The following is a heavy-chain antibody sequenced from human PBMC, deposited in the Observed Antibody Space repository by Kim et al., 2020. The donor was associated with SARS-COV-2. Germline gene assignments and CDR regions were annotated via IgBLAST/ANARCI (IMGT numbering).Heavy chain of an antibody. CDR3: ARTPFRRKVTQSYWYFDL. D-gene: IGHD2-21*02. V-gene: IGHV5-51*01. Sequence: GESLKISCKGSGYSFTSYWIGWVRQMPGKGLEWMGIIYPGDSDTRYSPSFQGQVTISADKSISTAYLQWSSLKASDTAMYYCARTPFRRKVTQSYWYFDLWGRGTLVTVSS. J-gene: IGHJ2*01. CDR1: GYSFTSYW. CDR2: IYPGDSDT.